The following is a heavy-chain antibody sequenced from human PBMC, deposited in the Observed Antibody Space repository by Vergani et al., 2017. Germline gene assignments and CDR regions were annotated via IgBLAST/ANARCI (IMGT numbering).Heavy chain of an antibody. CDR2: INPNTGDT. D-gene: IGHD5-24*01. V-gene: IGHV1-2*02. J-gene: IGHJ4*02. Sequence: QVQLVQSGAEVKKPGASVKVSCKTSGYPFTAYYIHWVRQAPGQGLEWMGWINPNTGDTNSAQRFQGRVTVTRDTSISTAFMDLSRLTSDDTAVYYCARDRGRWLQCFYWGQGTLVTVSS. CDR1: GYPFTAYY. CDR3: ARDRGRWLQCFY.